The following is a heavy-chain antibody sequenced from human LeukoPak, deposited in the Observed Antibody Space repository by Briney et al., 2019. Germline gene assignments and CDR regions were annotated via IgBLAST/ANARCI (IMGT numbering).Heavy chain of an antibody. CDR2: IHSDGIGT. J-gene: IGHJ4*02. V-gene: IGHV3-74*01. Sequence: GGSLGLSCAASGFTFSSYWMHWIRQAPGKGLVWVSRIHSDGIGTSYADPVRGRFTISRDNAKNTLYLQMNSLRAEDTAVYYCARDQGSFDYWGQGTLVTVSS. CDR3: ARDQGSFDY. CDR1: GFTFSSYW.